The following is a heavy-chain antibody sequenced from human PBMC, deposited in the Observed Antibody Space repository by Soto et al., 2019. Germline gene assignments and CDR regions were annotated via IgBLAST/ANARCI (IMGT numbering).Heavy chain of an antibody. CDR2: ISYDGSDK. Sequence: PGGSLRLSCAASGFTFSSYGMHWVRQAPGKGLEWVAVISYDGSDKYYADSVKGRFTISRDTYKNTLYLQMNSLRAEDTAVYYCEKERGRIPENWFDPWRQGTRVTVPS. J-gene: IGHJ5*02. CDR1: GFTFSSYG. CDR3: EKERGRIPENWFDP. D-gene: IGHD6-13*01. V-gene: IGHV3-30*18.